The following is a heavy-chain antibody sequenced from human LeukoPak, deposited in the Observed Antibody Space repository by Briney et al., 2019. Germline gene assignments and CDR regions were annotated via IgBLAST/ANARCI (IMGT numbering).Heavy chain of an antibody. D-gene: IGHD5-24*01. CDR2: MSGSGDTI. J-gene: IGHJ3*02. Sequence: GGSLRLSCAASGFTFSSYAMSWVRQVPGKGLEWVSVMSGSGDTIQYADSVKGRFTISRDNSNNGLYLQMNSLRAEDTAVYFCAKPQNYLDAFDIWGQGTTVIVSS. CDR1: GFTFSSYA. CDR3: AKPQNYLDAFDI. V-gene: IGHV3-23*01.